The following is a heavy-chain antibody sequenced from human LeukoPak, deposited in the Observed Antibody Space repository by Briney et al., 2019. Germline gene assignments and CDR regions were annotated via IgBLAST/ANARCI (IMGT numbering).Heavy chain of an antibody. CDR3: ARQNSYYDSGGYYSFDY. Sequence: GESLQISCKGSGYSFTSYWIGWVRQMPGKGLEWMGIIYPGDSDTRYSPSFQGQVTISADKSISTAYLQWSSLKASDTAMYYRARQNSYYDSGGYYSFDYWGQGTLVTVSS. CDR2: IYPGDSDT. CDR1: GYSFTSYW. D-gene: IGHD3-22*01. J-gene: IGHJ4*02. V-gene: IGHV5-51*01.